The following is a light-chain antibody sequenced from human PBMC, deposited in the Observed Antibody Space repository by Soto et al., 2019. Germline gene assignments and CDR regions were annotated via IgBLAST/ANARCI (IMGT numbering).Light chain of an antibody. CDR1: QSISTY. CDR3: HQPTTTLT. V-gene: IGKV1-39*01. Sequence: DIQMTQSPSSLSASVGDRVTITCRASQSISTYLNWYQQKPGKVPKLLIYAASSLQSGVPSRFSGSGPGTDFTPTISSLQPEALATYYCHQPTTTLTFGGGTTLRSN. J-gene: IGKJ4*01. CDR2: AAS.